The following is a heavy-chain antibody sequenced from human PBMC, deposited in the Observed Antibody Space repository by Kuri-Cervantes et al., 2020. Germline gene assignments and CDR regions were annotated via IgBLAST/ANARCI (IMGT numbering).Heavy chain of an antibody. J-gene: IGHJ4*02. V-gene: IGHV3-30*02. CDR3: VKERSPGGDF. CDR2: TRYDGNNE. Sequence: GGSLRLSCVASGFDFSGYGMHWVRQAPGKGPEWVAFTRYDGNNEYYGESVKGRFTISRDNSKNTLYLQMKSLRPEDTAMYYCVKERSPGGDFWGQGTLVTVSS. CDR1: GFDFSGYG. D-gene: IGHD3-16*01.